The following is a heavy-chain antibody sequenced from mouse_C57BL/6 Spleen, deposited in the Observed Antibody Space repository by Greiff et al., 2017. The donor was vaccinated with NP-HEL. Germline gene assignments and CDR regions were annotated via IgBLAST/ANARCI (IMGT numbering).Heavy chain of an antibody. CDR3: ARRDYFDY. CDR2: ISGGGGNT. CDR1: GFTFSSYT. V-gene: IGHV5-9*01. J-gene: IGHJ2*01. Sequence: EVMLVESGGGLVKPGGSLKLSCAASGFTFSSYTMSWVRQTPEQRLEWVATISGGGGNTYYPDSVKGRFTISRDNAKNTLYLQMSSLRSEDTALYYCARRDYFDYWGQGTTLTVSS.